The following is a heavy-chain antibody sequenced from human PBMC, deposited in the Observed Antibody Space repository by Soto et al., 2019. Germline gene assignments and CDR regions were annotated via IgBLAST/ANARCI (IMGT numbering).Heavy chain of an antibody. CDR3: ARDHKAGSYYVDYFDY. V-gene: IGHV3-21*01. J-gene: IGHJ4*02. CDR2: ISSSSSYI. Sequence: GGSLRLSCAASGFTFSSYSMNWVRQAPGKGLEWVSSISSSSSYIYYADSVKGRFTISSDNAKNSLYLQMNSLRAEDTAVYYCARDHKAGSYYVDYFDYWGQGTLVTVSS. D-gene: IGHD1-26*01. CDR1: GFTFSSYS.